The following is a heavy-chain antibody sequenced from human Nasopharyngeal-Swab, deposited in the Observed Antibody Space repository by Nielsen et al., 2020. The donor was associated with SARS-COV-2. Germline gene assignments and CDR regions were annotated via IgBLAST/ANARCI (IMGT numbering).Heavy chain of an antibody. Sequence: WVGQAPGQGLEWMGGIIPIFGTANYAQKFQGRVTITADKSTSTAYMELSSLRSEDTAVYYCAREDLGYSYGAWDQGTLVTVSS. D-gene: IGHD5-18*01. CDR3: AREDLGYSYGA. V-gene: IGHV1-69*06. J-gene: IGHJ5*02. CDR2: IIPIFGTA.